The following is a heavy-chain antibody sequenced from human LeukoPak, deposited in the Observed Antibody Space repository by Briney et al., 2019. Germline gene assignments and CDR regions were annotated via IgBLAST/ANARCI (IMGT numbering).Heavy chain of an antibody. CDR3: AGLSSSSAYYYYGMDV. J-gene: IGHJ6*02. V-gene: IGHV3-30-3*01. CDR2: ISYDGSNK. D-gene: IGHD6-6*01. Sequence: GGSLRLSCAASGFTFSNAWMSWVRQAPGKGLEWVAVISYDGSNKYYADSVKGRFTISRDNPKNTLYLQMNSLRAEDTAVYYCAGLSSSSAYYYYGMDVWGQGTTVTVSS. CDR1: GFTFSNAW.